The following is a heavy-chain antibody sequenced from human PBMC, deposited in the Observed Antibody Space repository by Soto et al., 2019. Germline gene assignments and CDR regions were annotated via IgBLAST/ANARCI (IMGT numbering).Heavy chain of an antibody. CDR1: GFTFSSYA. J-gene: IGHJ6*02. CDR3: ARERLRFLEWLPIGDYYCMDV. V-gene: IGHV3-30-3*01. Sequence: QVQLVESGGGVVQPGRSLRLSCAASGFTFSSYAMHWVRQAPGKGLEWVAVISYDGSNKYYADSVKGRFTISRDNSKNTLYLQMNSLRAEDTAVYYCARERLRFLEWLPIGDYYCMDVWGQGTTVTVSS. D-gene: IGHD3-3*01. CDR2: ISYDGSNK.